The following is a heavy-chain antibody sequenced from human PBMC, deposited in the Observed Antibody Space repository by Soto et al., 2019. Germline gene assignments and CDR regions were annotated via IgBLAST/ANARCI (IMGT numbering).Heavy chain of an antibody. CDR1: GFTFSSYA. V-gene: IGHV3-30-3*01. D-gene: IGHD3-22*01. Sequence: QVQLVESGGGVVQPGRSLRLSCAASGFTFSSYAMHWVRQAPGKGLEWVAVISYDGSNKYYADSVKGRFTISRDNSKNTLYLQMNSLRAEDTAVYYCARDIHDSSGPTGFAYWGQGTLVTVSS. J-gene: IGHJ4*02. CDR2: ISYDGSNK. CDR3: ARDIHDSSGPTGFAY.